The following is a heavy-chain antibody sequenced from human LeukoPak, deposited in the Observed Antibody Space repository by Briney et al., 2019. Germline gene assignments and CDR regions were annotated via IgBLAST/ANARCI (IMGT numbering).Heavy chain of an antibody. CDR2: ISNSGGST. V-gene: IGHV3-23*01. J-gene: IGHJ4*02. D-gene: IGHD6-13*01. CDR1: GFTFSNYA. CDR3: ARVEKTSSTWGY. Sequence: PGGSLRLSCAASGFTFSNYAMSWVRQAPGKGLEWVSTISNSGGSTYSADSMKGRFTISRDNSKNSLYLQMNSLRAEDTAVYYCARVEKTSSTWGYWGQGTLVTVSS.